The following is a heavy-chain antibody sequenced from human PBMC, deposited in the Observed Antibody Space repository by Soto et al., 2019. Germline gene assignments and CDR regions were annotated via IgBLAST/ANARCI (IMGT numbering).Heavy chain of an antibody. CDR3: ARVHYYDTSGYNFDY. CDR1: GGSFSGYY. Sequence: PSETLSLTCAVYGGSFSGYYWSWIRQPPGKGLEWIGEINHSGSTNYNPSLKSRVTISVDTSKNQFSLKLSSVTAADTAVYYCARVHYYDTSGYNFDYWGQGTLVTVSS. CDR2: INHSGST. D-gene: IGHD3-22*01. V-gene: IGHV4-34*01. J-gene: IGHJ4*02.